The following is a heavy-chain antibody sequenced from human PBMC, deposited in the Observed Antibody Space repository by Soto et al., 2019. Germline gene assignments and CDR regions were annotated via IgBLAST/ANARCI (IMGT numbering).Heavy chain of an antibody. CDR2: INHSGST. CDR1: GGSFSGFY. V-gene: IGHV4-34*01. CDR3: VSKLGSCTGGSCNWYFDL. Sequence: QVQLQQWGAGLLKPSETLSLTCAVYGGSFSGFYWSWIRQPPGKGLEWIGEINHSGSTNYNPSLKSRVTISAEPSKNQFSLQLRSVTAADTAVYYCVSKLGSCTGGSCNWYFDLWGRGTLVHVSS. J-gene: IGHJ2*01. D-gene: IGHD2-15*01.